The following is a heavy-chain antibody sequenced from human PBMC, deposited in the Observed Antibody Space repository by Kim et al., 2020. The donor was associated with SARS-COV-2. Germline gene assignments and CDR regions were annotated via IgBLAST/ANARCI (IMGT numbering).Heavy chain of an antibody. CDR2: IYYSGST. CDR1: GGSISSGGYY. Sequence: SETLSLTCTVSGGSISSGGYYWSWIRQHPGKGLEWIGYIYYSGSTYYNPSLKSRVTISVDTSKNQFSLKLSSVTAADTAVYYCARDRGGLGSGSYWIDYWGQGTLVTVSS. J-gene: IGHJ4*02. V-gene: IGHV4-31*03. D-gene: IGHD3-10*01. CDR3: ARDRGGLGSGSYWIDY.